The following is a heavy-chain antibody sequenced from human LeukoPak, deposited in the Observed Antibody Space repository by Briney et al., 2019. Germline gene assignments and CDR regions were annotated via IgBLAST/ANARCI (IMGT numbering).Heavy chain of an antibody. Sequence: GRSLRLSCAASGFTFSDYYMSWIRQAPGKGLEWVSYISSSGSTIYYADSVKGRFTISRDNAKNSLYLQMNSLRAEDTAVYYCARVPYYYDSSGVDYWGQGTLVTVSS. CDR3: ARVPYYYDSSGVDY. CDR2: ISSSGSTI. CDR1: GFTFSDYY. V-gene: IGHV3-11*01. J-gene: IGHJ4*02. D-gene: IGHD3-22*01.